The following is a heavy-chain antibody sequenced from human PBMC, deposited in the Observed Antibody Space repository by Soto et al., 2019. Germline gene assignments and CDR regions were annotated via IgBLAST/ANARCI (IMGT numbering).Heavy chain of an antibody. CDR3: ARGESVATIFDGLVPFHY. Sequence: SDTLSLTCAVYGGSFSGYYCSWIRQPPGKGLEWIGEINHSGSTNYNPSLKSRVTISVDRSKNQFSLKLSSVTAADTAVYYCARGESVATIFDGLVPFHYWGQGTLVTVSS. D-gene: IGHD2-21*01. CDR1: GGSFSGYY. CDR2: INHSGST. V-gene: IGHV4-34*01. J-gene: IGHJ4*02.